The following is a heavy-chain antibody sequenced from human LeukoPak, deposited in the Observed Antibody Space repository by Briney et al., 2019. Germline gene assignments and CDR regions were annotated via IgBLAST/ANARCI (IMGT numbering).Heavy chain of an antibody. D-gene: IGHD6-13*01. CDR2: IYYSGST. V-gene: IGHV4-59*08. CDR3: ARQHSSSWSYYFDY. J-gene: IGHJ4*02. CDR1: GGSISSYY. Sequence: KPSETLSLTCTVSGGSISSYYWSWIRQPPGKGLEWIGYIYYSGSTNYNLSLKSRVTISVDTSKNQFSLKLSSVTAADTAVYYCARQHSSSWSYYFDYRGQGTLVTVSS.